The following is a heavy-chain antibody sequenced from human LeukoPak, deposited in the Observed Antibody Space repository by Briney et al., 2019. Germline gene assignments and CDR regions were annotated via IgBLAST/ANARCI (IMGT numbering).Heavy chain of an antibody. V-gene: IGHV1-2*02. CDR1: GDTFTDYY. CDR3: AVDRSDFWRPFDY. J-gene: IGHJ4*02. Sequence: GSSVTVSFRASGDTFTDYYMHWVRQAPGQGLEWMGWINPNSGGTNYAQQFQGRVTVTRDTAISTAYMELSRLRPDDTAVYYCAVDRSDFWRPFDYWGQGTLVTVSS. D-gene: IGHD3-3*01. CDR2: INPNSGGT.